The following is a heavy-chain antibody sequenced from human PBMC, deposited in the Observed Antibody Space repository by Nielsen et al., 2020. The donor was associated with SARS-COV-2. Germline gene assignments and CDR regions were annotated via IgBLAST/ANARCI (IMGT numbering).Heavy chain of an antibody. CDR1: GFTFSNPW. CDR3: TAQSYYDSSGFYDAFDI. V-gene: IGHV3-15*01. CDR2: IKSKVDGGTT. D-gene: IGHD3-22*01. Sequence: GESLKISCAASGFTFSNPWMNWVRQAPGKGLEWVGRIKSKVDGGTTDYAGPVKGRFTISRDDSKNTLYLQMNSLKTEDTAVYYCTAQSYYDSSGFYDAFDIWGQGTMVTVSS. J-gene: IGHJ3*02.